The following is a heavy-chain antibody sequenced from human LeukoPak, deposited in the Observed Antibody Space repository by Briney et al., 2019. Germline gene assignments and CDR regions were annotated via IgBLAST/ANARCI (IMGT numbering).Heavy chain of an antibody. CDR1: GGSFSGYY. D-gene: IGHD3-3*01. CDR2: INHSGST. CDR3: ARAHYYDFWSGYSRSGMDV. J-gene: IGHJ6*02. Sequence: SETLSLTCAVYGGSFSGYYWSWLRQPPGKGLEWIGEINHSGSTNYNPSLKSRVTISVDTSKNQFSLKLSSVTAADTAVYYCARAHYYDFWSGYSRSGMDVWGQGTTVTVSS. V-gene: IGHV4-34*01.